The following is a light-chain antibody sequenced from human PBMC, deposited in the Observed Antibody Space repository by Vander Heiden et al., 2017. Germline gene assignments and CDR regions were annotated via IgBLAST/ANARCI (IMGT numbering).Light chain of an antibody. J-gene: IGLJ2*01. CDR2: DVT. V-gene: IGLV2-11*01. CDR3: CSFADNVV. Sequence: QSALTQPRSVSGSPGQSVTISCTGTSSDVRFYNYVSWYRQYPGKAPKLINFDVTKRPSGVPDRFSGSKSGNTASLTISGLQAEDEADYYCCSFADNVVFGGGTKLTVL. CDR1: SSDVRFYNY.